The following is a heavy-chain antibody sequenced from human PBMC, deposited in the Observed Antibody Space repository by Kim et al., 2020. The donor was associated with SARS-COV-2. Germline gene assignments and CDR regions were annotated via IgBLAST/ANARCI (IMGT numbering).Heavy chain of an antibody. V-gene: IGHV4-39*01. Sequence: SETLSLMCTVSGGSITSSTYYWVWIRQPPGKGPEWIGSIYYGGITYYNASLKSRVTISVDTSKNQFSLKLSTVTAADTAMYYCARQSVTSCPIWGQGTMVTVSS. CDR1: GGSITSSTYY. CDR2: IYYGGIT. J-gene: IGHJ3*02. D-gene: IGHD2-2*01. CDR3: ARQSVTSCPI.